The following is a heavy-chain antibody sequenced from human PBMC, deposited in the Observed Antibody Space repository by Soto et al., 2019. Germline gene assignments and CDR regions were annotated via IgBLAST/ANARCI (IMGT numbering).Heavy chain of an antibody. Sequence: GGSLRLSCAASGFTFSSYAMSWVRQAPGKGLEWVSAISGSGGSTYYADSVKGRFTISRDNSKNTLYLQMNSLRAEDTAVYYCAKGGGYYYDSSGITIDYWGQGTLVTVSS. CDR2: ISGSGGST. V-gene: IGHV3-23*01. CDR3: AKGGGYYYDSSGITIDY. D-gene: IGHD3-22*01. CDR1: GFTFSSYA. J-gene: IGHJ4*02.